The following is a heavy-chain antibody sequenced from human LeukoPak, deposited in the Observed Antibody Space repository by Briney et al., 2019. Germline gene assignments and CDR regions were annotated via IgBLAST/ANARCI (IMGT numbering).Heavy chain of an antibody. Sequence: GASVTVSCKASGYTFTSYYMHWVRQAPGQGLEWMGIINPSGGSTSYAQKFQGRVTMTRDTSTSTVYVELSSLRSEDTAVYYCARDAGYCSSTSCYGGSWFDPWGQGTLVTVSS. CDR3: ARDAGYCSSTSCYGGSWFDP. CDR2: INPSGGST. J-gene: IGHJ5*02. D-gene: IGHD2-2*01. V-gene: IGHV1-46*01. CDR1: GYTFTSYY.